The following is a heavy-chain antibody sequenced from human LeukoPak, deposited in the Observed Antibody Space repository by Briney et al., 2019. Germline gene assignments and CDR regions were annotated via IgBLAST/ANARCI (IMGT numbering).Heavy chain of an antibody. J-gene: IGHJ4*02. V-gene: IGHV4-4*09. CDR2: IYTSGST. CDR1: GGSISSYY. Sequence: SETLSLTCTVSGGSISSYYWSWIRQPPGKGLERIGYIYTSGSTNYNPSLKSRVTISVDTSKNQFSLKLSSVTAADTAVYYCARSIEMATSFDYWGQGTLVTVSS. CDR3: ARSIEMATSFDY. D-gene: IGHD5-24*01.